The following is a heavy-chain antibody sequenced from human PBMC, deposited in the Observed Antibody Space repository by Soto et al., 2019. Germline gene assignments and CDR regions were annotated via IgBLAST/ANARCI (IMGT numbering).Heavy chain of an antibody. CDR3: TTDRIQLWLPGYYYYGMDV. D-gene: IGHD5-18*01. V-gene: IGHV3-15*07. CDR2: IKSKTDGGTT. J-gene: IGHJ6*02. CDR1: GFTFSNAW. Sequence: GGSLRLSCAASGFTFSNAWMNWVRQAPGKGLEWVGRIKSKTDGGTTDYAAPVKGRFTISRDDSKNTLYLQMNSLKTEDTAVYYCTTDRIQLWLPGYYYYGMDVWGQGTTVTVSS.